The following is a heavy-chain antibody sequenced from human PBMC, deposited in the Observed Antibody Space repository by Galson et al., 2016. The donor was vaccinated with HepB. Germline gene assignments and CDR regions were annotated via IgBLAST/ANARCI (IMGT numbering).Heavy chain of an antibody. CDR2: ILYEKT. CDR3: ASHQGLLLPPATRNGMDV. Sequence: SETLSLTCSVSGDSIGSRGYYWGWIRQPPGMGLDWIGSILYEKTFSKSSLQSRVTISLDTSKTQLSLKLTSVTAADTDLYFGASHQGLLLPPATRNGMDVWGQGTTVTVSS. D-gene: IGHD3-22*01. CDR1: GDSIGSRGYY. V-gene: IGHV4-39*01. J-gene: IGHJ6*02.